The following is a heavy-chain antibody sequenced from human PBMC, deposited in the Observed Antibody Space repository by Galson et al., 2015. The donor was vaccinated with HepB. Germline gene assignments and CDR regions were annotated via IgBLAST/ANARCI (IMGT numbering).Heavy chain of an antibody. CDR2: VTGSGDTT. CDR1: GFTFSNYG. CDR3: AKMQGFFDY. J-gene: IGHJ4*02. V-gene: IGHV3-23*01. Sequence: SLRLSCAASGFTFSNYGMSWVRQAPGKGLEWVSAVTGSGDTTFYADSVKGRFTISRDNSRNTVLLQMNSLRAEDTAIYYCAKMQGFFDYWGQGTLVTVS.